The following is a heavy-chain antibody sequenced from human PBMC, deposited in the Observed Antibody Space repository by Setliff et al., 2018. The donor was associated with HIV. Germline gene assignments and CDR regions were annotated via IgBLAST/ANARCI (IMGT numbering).Heavy chain of an antibody. J-gene: IGHJ6*02. Sequence: PGESLKISCKGSGYTFTSYWIGWVRQMPGKGLEWMGIIYPGDSDTRYSPSFQGRVTISADKSINTAYLQWSSLQASDTAIYYCAREIWGQVAHVPYGMDVWGQGTTVTVSS. CDR1: GYTFTSYW. D-gene: IGHD5-12*01. CDR3: AREIWGQVAHVPYGMDV. V-gene: IGHV5-51*01. CDR2: IYPGDSDT.